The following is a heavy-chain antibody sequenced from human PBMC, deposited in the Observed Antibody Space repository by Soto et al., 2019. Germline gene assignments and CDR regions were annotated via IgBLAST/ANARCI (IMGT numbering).Heavy chain of an antibody. V-gene: IGHV3-30*04. D-gene: IGHD2-15*01. CDR3: ATTPGGAAY. CDR1: GFTFSTYT. Sequence: GGSLRLSCAASGFTFSTYTMHWVRQAPGKGLEWVADISYNGKYEYYADSVKGRFTISRDNSKSTLYLQMNSLTPEDTAVYYCATTPGGAAYWGQGTLVTVSS. CDR2: ISYNGKYE. J-gene: IGHJ4*02.